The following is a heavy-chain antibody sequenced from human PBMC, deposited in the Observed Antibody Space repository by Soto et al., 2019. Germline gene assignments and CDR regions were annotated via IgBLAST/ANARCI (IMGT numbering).Heavy chain of an antibody. CDR3: AKGRASDCPGCTQDY. CDR1: GFTFCTYA. CDR2: IIGSGGST. J-gene: IGHJ4*02. Sequence: GESLRLSSAASGFTFCTYALSWVRQSPGKGLKWVSAIIGSGGSTYYAEYVKGRFTISRDKSKNKLKLQKKNLKSEDTAVYYCAKGRASDCPGCTQDYWGQGT. V-gene: IGHV3-23*01. D-gene: IGHD2-21*02.